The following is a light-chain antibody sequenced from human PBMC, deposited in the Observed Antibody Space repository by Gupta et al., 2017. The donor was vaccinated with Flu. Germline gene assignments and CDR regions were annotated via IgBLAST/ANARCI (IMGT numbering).Light chain of an antibody. CDR3: QSFDSSNLWV. J-gene: IGLJ3*02. V-gene: IGLV6-57*01. CDR2: EHN. CDR1: SGSIASNY. Sequence: SGSIASNYVQWYQQRPGSSPTTVIFEHNERPSEVPDRFSGSVDSSSNSASLTISGLKTEDEADYYCQSFDSSNLWVFGGGTKLTVL.